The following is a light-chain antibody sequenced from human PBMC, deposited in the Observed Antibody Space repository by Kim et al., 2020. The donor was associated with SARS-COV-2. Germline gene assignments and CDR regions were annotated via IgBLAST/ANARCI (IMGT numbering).Light chain of an antibody. Sequence: DIQMTQSPSSLSASVGDRVTITCRASQSISSYLNWYHQKPGKAPKLLIYAASSLQSGVPSRFSGSGSGTEFTLTISSLQPEDVATYYCQESYSTPWTFGQGTKVEIK. CDR2: AAS. J-gene: IGKJ1*01. CDR1: QSISSY. CDR3: QESYSTPWT. V-gene: IGKV1-39*01.